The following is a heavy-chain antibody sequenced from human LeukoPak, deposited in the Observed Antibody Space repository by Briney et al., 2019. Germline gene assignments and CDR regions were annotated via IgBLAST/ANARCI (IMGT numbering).Heavy chain of an antibody. D-gene: IGHD3-3*01. Sequence: SETLSLTCAVYGGSFSGYYWSWIRQPPGKGLEWIGEINHSGSTNYNPSLKSRVTISVDTSKNQFSLKLSSVTAADTAVYYCARGFHYDFWGGYYTGIGFDYWGQGTLVTVSS. V-gene: IGHV4-34*01. CDR2: INHSGST. J-gene: IGHJ4*02. CDR3: ARGFHYDFWGGYYTGIGFDY. CDR1: GGSFSGYY.